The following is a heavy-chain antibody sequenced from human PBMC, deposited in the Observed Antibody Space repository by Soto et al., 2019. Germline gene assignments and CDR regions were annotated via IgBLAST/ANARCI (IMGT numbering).Heavy chain of an antibody. CDR2: IYWDDDK. CDR1: GLSLSTIGSG. CDR3: ARRRQAGGRHYFDS. J-gene: IGHJ4*02. Sequence: HITLKESGPTLVKPTQTLTLTCTFSGLSLSTIGSGVGWIRQPPGKALEWHALIYWDDDKHSSPSLKSRVTITKDTSKNKVVLTMTNMYPVDTATYYCARRRQAGGRHYFDSGGQGTLVAVSS. V-gene: IGHV2-5*02. D-gene: IGHD6-6*01.